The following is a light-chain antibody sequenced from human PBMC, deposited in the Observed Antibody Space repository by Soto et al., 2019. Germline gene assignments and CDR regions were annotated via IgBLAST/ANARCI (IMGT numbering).Light chain of an antibody. Sequence: QSVLTQPASVSGSPGQSITISCTGTSSDVGGYNYVSWYQQHPGKAPKLMIYEVSNRPSGVSNRFSGSKSGNTAFLTISGLQAEDEADYYCSSYTSSSTLAVVFGGGTKLTVL. J-gene: IGLJ2*01. CDR3: SSYTSSSTLAVV. V-gene: IGLV2-14*01. CDR1: SSDVGGYNY. CDR2: EVS.